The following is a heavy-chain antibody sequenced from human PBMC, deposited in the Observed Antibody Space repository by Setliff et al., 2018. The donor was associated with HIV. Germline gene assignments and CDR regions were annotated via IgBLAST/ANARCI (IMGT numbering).Heavy chain of an antibody. V-gene: IGHV4-34*01. CDR2: ISHSGNT. D-gene: IGHD6-6*01. J-gene: IGHJ5*02. Sequence: SETLSLTCAVFGESFSNYHWNWFRQPPGGGLEWIGEISHSGNTDYNSSLKSRVTVTVDTSKNQFSLRLNSVTAADTAVYYCARGSKLVWGRWFDPWGQGTLVTVSS. CDR1: GESFSNYH. CDR3: ARGSKLVWGRWFDP.